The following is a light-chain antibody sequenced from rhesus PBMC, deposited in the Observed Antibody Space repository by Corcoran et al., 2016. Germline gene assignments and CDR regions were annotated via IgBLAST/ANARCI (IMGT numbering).Light chain of an antibody. CDR2: TAS. Sequence: DIQMTQSPSFLSASVGDRVTVTCRASQGINRELSWSQQKPGRAPTLLIYTASSLQPGVSSRFSGSGSGTDYTITISSLQPEDVATYYCLQDHTTPYSFGQGTKVEIK. J-gene: IGKJ2*01. V-gene: IGKV1-94*01. CDR3: LQDHTTPYS. CDR1: QGINRE.